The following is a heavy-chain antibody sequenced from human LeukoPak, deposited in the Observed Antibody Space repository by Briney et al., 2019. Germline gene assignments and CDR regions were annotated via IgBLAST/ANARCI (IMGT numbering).Heavy chain of an antibody. CDR2: ICPGDSDT. Sequence: GGSLKISFKGSGFRFTSYWIGWVRPVPGKGLGWMGIICPGDSDTRYSPSFQGQVTISADKSISTAYLQWSSLKASDTAMYYCARPGLGVPAALYWGQGTLVTVSS. J-gene: IGHJ4*02. D-gene: IGHD2-2*01. CDR3: ARPGLGVPAALY. CDR1: GFRFTSYW. V-gene: IGHV5-51*01.